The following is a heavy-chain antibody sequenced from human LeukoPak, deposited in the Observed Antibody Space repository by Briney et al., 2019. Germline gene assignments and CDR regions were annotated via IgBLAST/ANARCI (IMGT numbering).Heavy chain of an antibody. J-gene: IGHJ4*02. CDR3: SISHDYGDN. D-gene: IGHD4/OR15-4a*01. CDR2: IRSRANNYAT. CDR1: GYSFPNYW. V-gene: IGHV3-73*01. Sequence: GESLKISCKGSGYSFPNYWIAWVRQASGKGLEWVGRIRSRANNYATAYAASVKGRFTISRDDSKNTAYLQMNSLKIEDTAVYYCSISHDYGDNWGQGTLVTVSS.